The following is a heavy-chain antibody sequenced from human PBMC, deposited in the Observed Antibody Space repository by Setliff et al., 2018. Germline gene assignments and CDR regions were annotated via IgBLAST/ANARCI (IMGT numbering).Heavy chain of an antibody. V-gene: IGHV3-23*01. Sequence: GGSLRLSCAASGLTFRTYAMSWVRQAPGKGLEWVSSTTGSGGDRDYADSVKGRFTISRDNSKTSLYLQMISLRADDTAVYYCARLRAPGSHGLDPWGQGTLVTVSS. CDR3: ARLRAPGSHGLDP. CDR1: GLTFRTYA. J-gene: IGHJ5*02. CDR2: TTGSGGDR. D-gene: IGHD3-10*01.